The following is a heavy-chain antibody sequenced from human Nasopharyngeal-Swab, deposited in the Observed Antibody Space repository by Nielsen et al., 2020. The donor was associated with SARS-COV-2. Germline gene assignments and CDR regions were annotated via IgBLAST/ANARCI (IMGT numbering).Heavy chain of an antibody. Sequence: GSLRLSCAASGFTFSSYGMHWVRQAPGKGLEWVAVISYDGSNKYYADSVKGRFTISRDNSKNTLYLQMNSLRAEDTAVYYCAKVYGSGSYYDHYYYYGMDVWGQGTTVTVSS. J-gene: IGHJ6*02. CDR3: AKVYGSGSYYDHYYYYGMDV. CDR2: ISYDGSNK. D-gene: IGHD3-10*01. V-gene: IGHV3-30*18. CDR1: GFTFSSYG.